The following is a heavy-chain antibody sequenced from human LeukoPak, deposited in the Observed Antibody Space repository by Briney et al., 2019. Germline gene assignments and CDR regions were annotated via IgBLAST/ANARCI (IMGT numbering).Heavy chain of an antibody. CDR1: GGAISSYY. CDR3: ARDGLYDSSGYYMDS. CDR2: IYYSGGT. Sequence: SETLSLTCTVSGGAISSYYWSWIRQPPGKGLEWIGYIYYSGGTKYNPSLMSRVTISVDRAQNQFSLSLSSVTAADTAVYYCARDGLYDSSGYYMDSWGQGTLVIASS. J-gene: IGHJ4*02. V-gene: IGHV4-59*01. D-gene: IGHD3-22*01.